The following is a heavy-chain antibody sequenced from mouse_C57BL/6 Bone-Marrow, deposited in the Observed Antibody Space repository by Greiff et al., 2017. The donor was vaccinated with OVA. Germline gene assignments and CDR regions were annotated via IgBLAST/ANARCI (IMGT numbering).Heavy chain of an antibody. CDR3: ARDRGYGPYFDY. D-gene: IGHD1-1*02. CDR1: GFTFSSYA. V-gene: IGHV5-4*01. Sequence: DVKLVESGGGLVKPGGSLKLSCAASGFTFSSYAMSWVRQTPEKRLEWVATISDGGSYTYYPDNVKGRFTISRDNAKNNLYLQMSQLKSEDTAMYYCARDRGYGPYFDYWGQGTTLTVSA. J-gene: IGHJ2*01. CDR2: ISDGGSYT.